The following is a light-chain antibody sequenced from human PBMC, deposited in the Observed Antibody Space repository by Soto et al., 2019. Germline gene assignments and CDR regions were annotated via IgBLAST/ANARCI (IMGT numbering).Light chain of an antibody. CDR1: QNVANNY. CDR2: GAS. Sequence: EIVLTQSPGTLSLSPGERATLSCRASQNVANNYLAWFRQKPGQTPRLLIYGASSRAAGIPDRFSGSGSGTDFTLTISRLEPEDFVVFYCQQYGTSPWTFGQGTKVDIK. CDR3: QQYGTSPWT. J-gene: IGKJ1*01. V-gene: IGKV3-20*01.